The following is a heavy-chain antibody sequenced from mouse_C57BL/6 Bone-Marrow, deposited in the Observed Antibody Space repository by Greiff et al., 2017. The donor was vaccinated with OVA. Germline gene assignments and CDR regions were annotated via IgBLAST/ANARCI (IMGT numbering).Heavy chain of an antibody. Sequence: VQLQQPGAELVMPGASVKLSCKASGYTFTSYWMHWVKQRPGQGLEWIGEIDPSDSYTNYNQKFKGKSTLTVDKSSSTAYMQLSSLTSEDSAVYYCAKERLRRCFDYWGQGTTLTVSS. CDR1: GYTFTSYW. CDR2: IDPSDSYT. V-gene: IGHV1-69*01. D-gene: IGHD2-4*01. CDR3: AKERLRRCFDY. J-gene: IGHJ2*01.